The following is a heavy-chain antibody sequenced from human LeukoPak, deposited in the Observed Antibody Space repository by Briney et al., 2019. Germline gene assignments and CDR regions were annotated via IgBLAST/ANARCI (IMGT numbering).Heavy chain of an antibody. V-gene: IGHV1-69*05. CDR1: GGTFSSYA. CDR2: IIPIFGTA. CDR3: ARGGAAATGVDY. Sequence: SVKVSCKASGGTFSSYAISWVRQAPGQGLEWMGRIIPIFGTANYAQKFQGRVTMTRNTSISTAYMELSSLRSEDTAVYYCARGGAAATGVDYWGQGTLVTVSS. D-gene: IGHD2-15*01. J-gene: IGHJ4*02.